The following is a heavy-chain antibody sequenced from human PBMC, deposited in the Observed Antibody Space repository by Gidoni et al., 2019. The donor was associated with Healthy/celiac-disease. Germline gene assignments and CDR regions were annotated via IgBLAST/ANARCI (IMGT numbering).Heavy chain of an antibody. V-gene: IGHV3-30*18. J-gene: IGHJ6*02. Sequence: QVQLVESGGGVVQPGRSLRLSCAASGFTFSSYGMHWVRQAPGKGLEWVAVISYDGSNKYYADSVKGRFTISRDNSKNTLYLQMNSLRAEDTAVYYCAKDSGYGEHYYYYGMDVWGQGTTVTVSS. CDR1: GFTFSSYG. CDR2: ISYDGSNK. CDR3: AKDSGYGEHYYYYGMDV. D-gene: IGHD4-17*01.